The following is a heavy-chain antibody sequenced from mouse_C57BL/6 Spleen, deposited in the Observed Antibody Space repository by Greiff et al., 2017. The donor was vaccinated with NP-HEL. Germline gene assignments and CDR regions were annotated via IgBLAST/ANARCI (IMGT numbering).Heavy chain of an antibody. CDR1: GYAFSSSW. CDR2: IYPGDGDT. J-gene: IGHJ4*01. V-gene: IGHV1-82*01. CDR3: ARTITTGLYAMDY. D-gene: IGHD1-2*01. Sequence: QVQLQQSGPELVKPGASVKISCKASGYAFSSSWMNWVKQRPGKGLEWIGRIYPGDGDTNYNGKFKGKATLTADKSSSPAYMQLSSLTSEDSAVYFCARTITTGLYAMDYWGQGTSVTVSS.